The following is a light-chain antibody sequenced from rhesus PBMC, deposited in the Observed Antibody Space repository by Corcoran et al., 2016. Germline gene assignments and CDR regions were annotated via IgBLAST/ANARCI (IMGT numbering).Light chain of an antibody. Sequence: QAALTQPRSVSGSPGQSVTISCTGTSSAIGGYNYVYWYQQHPGTAPQLMIYEVRKRPSGVSDRFSGSKSGNTASLTISGLQAEDEADYYCSSYAGSNTFIFGAGTRLTV. CDR2: EVR. V-gene: IGLV2-32*02. CDR3: SSYAGSNTFI. CDR1: SSAIGGYNY. J-gene: IGLJ1*01.